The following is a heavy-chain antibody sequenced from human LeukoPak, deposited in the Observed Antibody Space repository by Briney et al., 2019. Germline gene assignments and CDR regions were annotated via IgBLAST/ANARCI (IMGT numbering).Heavy chain of an antibody. CDR3: AREEISGSDY. V-gene: IGHV4-59*12. J-gene: IGHJ4*02. CDR1: GGSISSYY. CDR2: IYYSGST. D-gene: IGHD6-19*01. Sequence: SETLSLTCTVSGGSISSYYWSWIRQPPGKGLEWIGYIYYSGSTNYNPSLKSRVTISVDTSKNQFSLKLSSVTAADTAVYYCAREEISGSDYWGQGTLVTVSS.